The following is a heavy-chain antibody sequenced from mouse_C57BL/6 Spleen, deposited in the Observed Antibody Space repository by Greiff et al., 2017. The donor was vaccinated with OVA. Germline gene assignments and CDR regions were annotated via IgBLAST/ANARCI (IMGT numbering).Heavy chain of an antibody. CDR3: ASYSNLDLDFDY. V-gene: IGHV1-82*01. D-gene: IGHD2-5*01. Sequence: QVQLKESGPELVKPGASVKISCKASGYAFSSSWMNWVKQRPGKGLEWIGRIYPGDGDTNYNGKFKGKATLTADKSSSTAYMQLSSLTSEDSAVYFCASYSNLDLDFDYWGQGTTLTVSS. CDR1: GYAFSSSW. J-gene: IGHJ2*01. CDR2: IYPGDGDT.